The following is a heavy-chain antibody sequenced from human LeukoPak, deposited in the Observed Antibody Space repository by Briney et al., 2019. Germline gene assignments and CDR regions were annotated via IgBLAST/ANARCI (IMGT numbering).Heavy chain of an antibody. J-gene: IGHJ3*02. D-gene: IGHD1-26*01. Sequence: GGSLRLSCAASGFTFSSYAMHWVRQAPGKGLEWVAVISYDGSNKYYADSVKGRFTISRDNSKNTLYLQMNSLRAEDTAVYYCAREADYWEPINAFDIWGQGTMVTVSS. CDR1: GFTFSSYA. CDR3: AREADYWEPINAFDI. V-gene: IGHV3-30-3*01. CDR2: ISYDGSNK.